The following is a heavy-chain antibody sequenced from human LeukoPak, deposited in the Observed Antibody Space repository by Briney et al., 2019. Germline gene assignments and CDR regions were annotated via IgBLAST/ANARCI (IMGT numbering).Heavy chain of an antibody. CDR3: AAAPAGQWLV. D-gene: IGHD6-19*01. CDR1: GGSISSSSYY. CDR2: IYYSGST. J-gene: IGHJ4*02. V-gene: IGHV4-39*01. Sequence: ASETLSLTCTVSGGSISSSSYYWGWIRHPPGKGLEWIGSIYYSGSTYYNPSLKSRVTISVDTSKNQFSLKLSSVTAADTAVYHCAAAPAGQWLVWGQGTLVTVSS.